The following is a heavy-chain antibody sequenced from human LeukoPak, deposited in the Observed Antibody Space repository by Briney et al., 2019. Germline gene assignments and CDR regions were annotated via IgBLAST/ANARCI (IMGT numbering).Heavy chain of an antibody. CDR1: GFTFSTYW. CDR3: ARGPYDFWSGYYNNANVQGEAS. Sequence: GGSLRLSCAASGFTFSTYWMSWVRQAPGRGLEWVANIKQDGSDKNYVDSVKGRFTISRDNAKNSLYLQMNSLRAEDTAVYYCARGPYDFWSGYYNNANVQGEASWGQGTLVTVSS. V-gene: IGHV3-7*01. D-gene: IGHD3-3*01. CDR2: IKQDGSDK. J-gene: IGHJ5*02.